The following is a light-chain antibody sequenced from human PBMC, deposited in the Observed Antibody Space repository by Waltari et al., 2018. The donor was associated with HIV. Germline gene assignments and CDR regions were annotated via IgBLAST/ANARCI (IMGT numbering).Light chain of an antibody. Sequence: SYELTQPPSVSVSPGQTASITCSGDKLGDEYACWYQQKPGQSPVLVINQDSKRPAGIPERFSGSNSGNTATLTISGTQAMDEADYYCQAWDSSTVVFGGGTKLTVL. V-gene: IGLV3-1*01. CDR2: QDS. CDR1: KLGDEY. J-gene: IGLJ2*01. CDR3: QAWDSSTVV.